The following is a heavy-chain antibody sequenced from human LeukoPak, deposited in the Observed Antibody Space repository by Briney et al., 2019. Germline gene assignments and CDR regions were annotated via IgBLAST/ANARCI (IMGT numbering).Heavy chain of an antibody. CDR3: APSYYGSGTSLGY. Sequence: GGSLRLSCAASGFTFSSNWMSWVRQAPGKGLEWVANIKQDGSEKHYVDSVKGRFTISRDNAKNSLYLQMNSLRGEDTAVYYCAPSYYGSGTSLGYWGQGTLVTVSS. J-gene: IGHJ4*02. CDR2: IKQDGSEK. D-gene: IGHD3-10*01. CDR1: GFTFSSNW. V-gene: IGHV3-7*01.